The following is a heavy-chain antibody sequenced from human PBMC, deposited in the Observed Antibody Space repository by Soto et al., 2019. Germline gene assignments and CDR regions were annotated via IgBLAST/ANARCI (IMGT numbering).Heavy chain of an antibody. Sequence: QVQLEQSGAEVKRPGSSVKVSCKTSGGNFNTYPISWVRQAPGHRLEWMGKSIPIFGTPDYAQKFQGRVTINADEATTTVYMELRSLKTDDSAVYYCARDSRLWGSTGWKRENLFDIWGQGTMVTVS. CDR1: GGNFNTYP. J-gene: IGHJ3*02. V-gene: IGHV1-69*18. D-gene: IGHD3-16*01. CDR2: SIPIFGTP. CDR3: ARDSRLWGSTGWKRENLFDI.